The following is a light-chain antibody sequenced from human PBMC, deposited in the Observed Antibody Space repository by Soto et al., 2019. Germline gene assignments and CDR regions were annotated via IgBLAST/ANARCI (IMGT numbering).Light chain of an antibody. CDR1: PSNIGAGYD. J-gene: IGLJ1*01. Sequence: HSVLTQPPSVTGATGHSVTISYTGAPSNIGAGYDVHWYQQLPGTAPKLLIYGNSNRPSGVPDRFSGSKSGTSASLAITGLQAEDEADYYCQSYDSSLSGYVFGTGTKVTVL. V-gene: IGLV1-40*01. CDR3: QSYDSSLSGYV. CDR2: GNS.